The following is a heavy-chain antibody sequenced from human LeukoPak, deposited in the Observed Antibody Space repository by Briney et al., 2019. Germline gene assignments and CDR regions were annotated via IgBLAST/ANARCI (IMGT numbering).Heavy chain of an antibody. CDR1: EFSFTGYW. J-gene: IGHJ4*02. Sequence: QPGGSLRLSCEAAEFSFTGYWMSWVRQAPGKGLEWVANIGQDGGEKNYVDSVMGRFTISRDNAKNSLFLQMNSLRAEDTAMYYCARGPSGYHNTGGQGTLVTVSS. CDR2: IGQDGGEK. D-gene: IGHD5-12*01. CDR3: ARGPSGYHNT. V-gene: IGHV3-7*01.